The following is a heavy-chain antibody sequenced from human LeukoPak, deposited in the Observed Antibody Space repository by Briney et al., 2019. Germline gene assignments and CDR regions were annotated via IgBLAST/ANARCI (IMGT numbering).Heavy chain of an antibody. CDR2: IYTSGST. CDR1: GGSISSGSYY. J-gene: IGHJ4*02. Sequence: SETLSLTCTVSGGSISSGSYYWSWIRQPAGKGLEWIGRIYTSGSTNYNPSLKSRVTISVDTSKNQFSLKLSAVTAADTAVYYCASRSEGSSGWSYFDYWGQGTLVTVSS. V-gene: IGHV4-61*02. D-gene: IGHD6-19*01. CDR3: ASRSEGSSGWSYFDY.